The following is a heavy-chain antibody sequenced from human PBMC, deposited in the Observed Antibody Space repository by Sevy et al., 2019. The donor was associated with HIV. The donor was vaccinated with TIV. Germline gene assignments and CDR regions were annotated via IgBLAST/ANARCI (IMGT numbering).Heavy chain of an antibody. CDR2: IRYDGSNK. J-gene: IGHJ4*02. V-gene: IGHV3-30*02. D-gene: IGHD3-22*01. CDR1: GFTFSSYG. CDR3: AKDRADLYSSGYLIGVWDY. Sequence: GGSLRLSCAASGFTFSSYGMHWVRQAPGKGLEWVAFIRYDGSNKYYADSVKGRFTISRDKSKKTLYLQMNSLRAEDRAVYDCAKDRADLYSSGYLIGVWDYWGQGTLVTVSS.